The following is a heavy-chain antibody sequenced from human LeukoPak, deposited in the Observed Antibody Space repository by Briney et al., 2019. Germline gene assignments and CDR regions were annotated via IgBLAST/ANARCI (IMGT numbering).Heavy chain of an antibody. D-gene: IGHD3-22*01. CDR3: ARDPLSYDSSGYASFLDY. CDR1: GFTFSTHA. J-gene: IGHJ4*02. CDR2: ISYDGSNK. V-gene: IGHV3-30-3*01. Sequence: GGSLRLSCAASGFTFSTHAMHWVRQAPGRGLEWVAVISYDGSNKYYADSVKGRFTISRDNSKNTLYLQMNSLRAEDTAVYYCARDPLSYDSSGYASFLDYWGQGTLVTVSS.